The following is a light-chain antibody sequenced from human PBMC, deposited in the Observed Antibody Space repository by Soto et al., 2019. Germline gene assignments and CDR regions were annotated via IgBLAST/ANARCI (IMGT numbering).Light chain of an antibody. CDR2: RAS. CDR1: QNINSW. J-gene: IGKJ5*01. CDR3: QQYYSYPPIT. Sequence: GDRVLIPCRASQNINSWLAWYQQIPGKAPKILIYRASSLESGVPSRFSGSESGTDFTLTISCLQSEDFATYYCQQYYSYPPITFGQGTRLEIK. V-gene: IGKV1-5*03.